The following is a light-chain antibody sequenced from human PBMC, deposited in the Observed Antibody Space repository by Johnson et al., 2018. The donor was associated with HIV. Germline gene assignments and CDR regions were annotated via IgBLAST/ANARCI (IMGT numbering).Light chain of an antibody. V-gene: IGLV1-51*02. J-gene: IGLJ1*01. CDR3: GTWVSSLFTGYV. CDR2: ENN. CDR1: SSNIWNNY. Sequence: QSVLTQPPSVSAAPGQKVTISCSGSSSNIWNNYVSWYQQLPGTAPKLLIYENNKRPSVIPDRFSGSKSGTSANLGITGLQTGDEADYYCGTWVSSLFTGYVFGTGAKVTVL.